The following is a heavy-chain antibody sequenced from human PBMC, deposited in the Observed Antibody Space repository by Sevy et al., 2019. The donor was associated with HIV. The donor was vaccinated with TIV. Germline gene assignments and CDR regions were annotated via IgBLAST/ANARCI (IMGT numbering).Heavy chain of an antibody. D-gene: IGHD3-22*01. Sequence: SETLSLTCTVSGGSISSYYWSWIRQPAGKGLEWIGRIYTSGSTNYNPSLKSRVTMSVDTSKNQFSLKLSSVTAADTAVYYCARDSRDDSSGSNFDYWDQGTLVTVSS. CDR3: ARDSRDDSSGSNFDY. CDR1: GGSISSYY. J-gene: IGHJ4*02. V-gene: IGHV4-4*07. CDR2: IYTSGST.